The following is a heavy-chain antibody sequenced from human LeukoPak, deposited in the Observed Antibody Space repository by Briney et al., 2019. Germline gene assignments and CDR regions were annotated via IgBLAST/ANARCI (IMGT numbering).Heavy chain of an antibody. V-gene: IGHV1-69*13. J-gene: IGHJ4*02. CDR2: IIPIFGTA. Sequence: ASVKVSCTASGGTFSSYAISWVRQAPGQGLEWMGGIIPIFGTANYAQKFQGRVTITADESTSTAYMELSSLRSEDTAVYYCARVGGRTVTTTSFDYWGQGTLVTVSS. CDR3: ARVGGRTVTTTSFDY. D-gene: IGHD4-11*01. CDR1: GGTFSSYA.